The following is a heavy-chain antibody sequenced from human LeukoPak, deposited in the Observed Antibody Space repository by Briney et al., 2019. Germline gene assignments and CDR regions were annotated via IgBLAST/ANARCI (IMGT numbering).Heavy chain of an antibody. V-gene: IGHV5-51*01. CDR3: ASTHNYSSSWYSY. Sequence: GESLKISCKGSGYRFTSYWIGWVRQMPGKGLEWMGIIYPGDSDTRYSPSFQGQVTISADKSISTAYLQWSSLKASDTAMYYCASTHNYSSSWYSYWGQGTLVTVSS. D-gene: IGHD6-13*01. CDR1: GYRFTSYW. CDR2: IYPGDSDT. J-gene: IGHJ4*02.